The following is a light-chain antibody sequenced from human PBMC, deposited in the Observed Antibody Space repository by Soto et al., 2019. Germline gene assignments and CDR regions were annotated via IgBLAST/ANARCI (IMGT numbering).Light chain of an antibody. J-gene: IGKJ1*01. CDR3: QQYGASPWT. CDR1: QSVSSGH. CDR2: GAS. Sequence: DIVLTQSPGTLSLSPGARASLSCMASQSVSSGHLAWYQQKPGQAPRLLIYGASSRASGIPDSFSGSGSGTDFTLTISRLEPEDFAVYHCQQYGASPWTFGQGTKVDIK. V-gene: IGKV3-20*01.